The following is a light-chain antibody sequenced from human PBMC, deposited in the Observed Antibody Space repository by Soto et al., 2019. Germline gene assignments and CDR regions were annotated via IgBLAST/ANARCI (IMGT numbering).Light chain of an antibody. Sequence: QSVLTQPPSASGTPGQRVTSSCSGSSSNIGSNTVKWYQQLPGTAPKLLIYSNNQRPSGVPDRCSGSKSGTSASLAISGLQSEDEADYYCAAWDDSLNGVVFGGGTKLTVL. V-gene: IGLV1-44*01. CDR1: SSNIGSNT. J-gene: IGLJ2*01. CDR2: SNN. CDR3: AAWDDSLNGVV.